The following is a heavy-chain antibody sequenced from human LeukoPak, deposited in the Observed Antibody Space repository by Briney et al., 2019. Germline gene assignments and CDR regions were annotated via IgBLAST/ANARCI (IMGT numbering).Heavy chain of an antibody. CDR1: GFTFSSYG. J-gene: IGHJ4*02. Sequence: PGGSLRLSCAASGFTFSSYGMHWIRQAPGKGLEWVSSISSSTSYIYYADSVKGRFTISKDNAKNSLYLQMNSLRAEDTAVYYWARTGYGSGTNYWGQGTLVTVSS. CDR3: ARTGYGSGTNY. D-gene: IGHD3-10*01. V-gene: IGHV3-21*01. CDR2: ISSSTSYI.